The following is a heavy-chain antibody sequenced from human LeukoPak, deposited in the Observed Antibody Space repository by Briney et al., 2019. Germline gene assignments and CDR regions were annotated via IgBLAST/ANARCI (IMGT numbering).Heavy chain of an antibody. CDR2: INHSGST. Sequence: SETLSLTCTVSGGSISSGGYYWSWIRQPPGKGLEWIGEINHSGSTNYNPSLKSRVTISVDTSKNQFSLKLSSVTAADTAVYYCARGLGYCSSTSCYTVSYYYYYGMDVWGQGTTVTVSS. V-gene: IGHV4-39*07. D-gene: IGHD2-2*02. CDR3: ARGLGYCSSTSCYTVSYYYYYGMDV. J-gene: IGHJ6*02. CDR1: GGSISSGGYY.